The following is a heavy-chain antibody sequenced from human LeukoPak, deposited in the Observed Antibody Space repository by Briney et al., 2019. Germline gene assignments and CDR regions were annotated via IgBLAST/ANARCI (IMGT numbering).Heavy chain of an antibody. D-gene: IGHD5-18*01. CDR1: GFTFDDYG. Sequence: GGSLRLSCAASGFTFDDYGMSWVRQAPGKGLKWVSGINWNGGSTGYAESVKGRFTISRDNAKNSLYLQMNSLRAEDTAVYYCARGRGYSYDDMGSYWGQGTLVTVSS. V-gene: IGHV3-20*04. CDR2: INWNGGST. J-gene: IGHJ4*02. CDR3: ARGRGYSYDDMGSY.